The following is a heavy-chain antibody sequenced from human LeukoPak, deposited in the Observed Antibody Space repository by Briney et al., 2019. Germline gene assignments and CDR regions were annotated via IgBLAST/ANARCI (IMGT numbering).Heavy chain of an antibody. CDR2: IYYSGST. CDR1: GGSISSSSYY. J-gene: IGHJ4*02. V-gene: IGHV4-39*01. Sequence: SETLSLTCTVSGGSISSSSYYWGWIRQPPGKGLEWIGSIYYSGSTYYNPSLKSRVTISVDTSKNQFSLKLSSVTAADTAVYYCARIHGSGSYDYWGQGTLVTVSS. D-gene: IGHD3-10*01. CDR3: ARIHGSGSYDY.